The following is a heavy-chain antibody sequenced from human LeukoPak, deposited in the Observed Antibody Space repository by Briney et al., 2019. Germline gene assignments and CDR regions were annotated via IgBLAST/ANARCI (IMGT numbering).Heavy chain of an antibody. CDR2: IWYDGSNK. Sequence: PGGSLGLSCAASGFTFNNYGMHWVRQAPGKGLEWVAVIWYDGSNKHYADSVKGRFTISRDNSKNTLYLQMNSLRAEDTAVYYCAREKALLDYWGQGILVTVSS. V-gene: IGHV3-33*01. J-gene: IGHJ4*02. CDR1: GFTFNNYG. CDR3: AREKALLDY.